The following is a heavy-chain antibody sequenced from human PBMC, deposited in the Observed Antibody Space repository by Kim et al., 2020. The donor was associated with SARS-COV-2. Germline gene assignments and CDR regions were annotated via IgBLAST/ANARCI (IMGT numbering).Heavy chain of an antibody. D-gene: IGHD3-22*01. CDR3: ARDYYDSSGYSNYGMDV. CDR1: GFTFSSYA. Sequence: GGSLRLFCAASGFTFSSYAMHWVRQAPGKGLEWVAVISYDGSNKYYADSVKGRFTISRDNSKNTLYLQMNSLRAEDTAVYYCARDYYDSSGYSNYGMDVWGQGTTVTVSS. V-gene: IGHV3-30*04. CDR2: ISYDGSNK. J-gene: IGHJ6*02.